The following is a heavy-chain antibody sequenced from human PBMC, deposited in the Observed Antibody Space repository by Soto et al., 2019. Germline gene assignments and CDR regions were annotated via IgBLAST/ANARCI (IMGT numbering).Heavy chain of an antibody. D-gene: IGHD3-10*01. V-gene: IGHV1-18*01. CDR3: AREEYYYGSGAFFDY. J-gene: IGHJ4*02. CDR1: GYTFTSYY. CDR2: ISAYNGIA. Sequence: ASVKVSCKASGYTFTSYYISWVRQDPGQGLEWMGWISAYNGIANYAQKFQGRVTITADKSTSTAYMELSSLRSEDTAVYYCAREEYYYGSGAFFDYWGQGTLVTVS.